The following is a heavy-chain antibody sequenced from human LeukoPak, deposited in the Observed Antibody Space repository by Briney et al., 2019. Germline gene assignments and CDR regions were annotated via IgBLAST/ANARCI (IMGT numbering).Heavy chain of an antibody. D-gene: IGHD5-12*01. CDR3: ARRETKSGYAWGHNRFDP. CDR1: GFTVSSNY. J-gene: IGHJ5*02. V-gene: IGHV3-53*01. Sequence: PGGSLRLSCAASGFTVSSNYMSWVRQAPGKGLEWVSVIYSGGSTYYADSVKGRFTISRDNSKNTLYLQMNSLRAEDTAVYYCARRETKSGYAWGHNRFDPWGQGTLVTVSS. CDR2: IYSGGST.